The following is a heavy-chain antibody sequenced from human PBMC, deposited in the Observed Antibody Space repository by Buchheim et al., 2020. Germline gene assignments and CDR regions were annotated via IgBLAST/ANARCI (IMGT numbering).Heavy chain of an antibody. CDR2: INTDGRTT. CDR1: DFTFSTYW. CDR3: ARAPDCGGGSCNAYHYYGMDV. V-gene: IGHV3-74*01. J-gene: IGHJ6*02. Sequence: EVQLVESGGGLVQPGGSLRLSCAVSDFTFSTYWMHWVRQVPGKVLVWVSRINTDGRTTTYADSVKGRFTISRDNAKNTLYLQMNSLRVEDTAVYYCARAPDCGGGSCNAYHYYGMDVWGQGTT. D-gene: IGHD2-15*01.